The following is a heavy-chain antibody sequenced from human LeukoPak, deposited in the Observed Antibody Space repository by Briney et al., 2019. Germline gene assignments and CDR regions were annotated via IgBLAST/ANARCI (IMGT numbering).Heavy chain of an antibody. CDR2: IYTSGST. CDR1: GGSISSGSYY. CDR3: AREAPIAVADDNWFDP. J-gene: IGHJ5*02. D-gene: IGHD6-19*01. Sequence: SETLSLTCTVSGGSISSGSYYWSWIRQPAGKGLEWIGRIYTSGSTNYNPSLKSRVTISVDTSMNQFSLKLSSVTAADTAVYYCAREAPIAVADDNWFDPWGQGALVTVSS. V-gene: IGHV4-61*02.